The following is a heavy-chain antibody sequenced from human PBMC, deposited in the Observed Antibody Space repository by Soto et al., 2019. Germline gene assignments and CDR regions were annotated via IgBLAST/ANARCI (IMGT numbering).Heavy chain of an antibody. CDR1: GASISSNW. D-gene: IGHD3-10*01. CDR2: INHNGTKM. J-gene: IGHJ4*02. V-gene: IGHV3-7*03. CDR3: ARGKVLLLLSLQGVFDQ. Sequence: GGTLRLSCAASGASISSNWMSWVRQAPGKGLERVAKINHNGTKMHYVYTVKGRFTITSANAKNSLHLQLSILRADDTAVYFCARGKVLLLLSLQGVFDQWGQGTLVTVAS.